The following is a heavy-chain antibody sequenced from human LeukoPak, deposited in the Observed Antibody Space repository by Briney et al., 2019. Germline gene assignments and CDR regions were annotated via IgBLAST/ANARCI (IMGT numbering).Heavy chain of an antibody. J-gene: IGHJ4*02. Sequence: AGGSLRLSCAASGFILSTYGMYWVRQAPGKGLEWVAFIRHDGSIKNYADSVKGRSTISRDNSKNTLYLQMNSLRAEDTAVYYCAKDSLADIDYWGQGTLVTVSS. CDR1: GFILSTYG. CDR2: IRHDGSIK. CDR3: AKDSLADIDY. V-gene: IGHV3-30*02. D-gene: IGHD3-16*01.